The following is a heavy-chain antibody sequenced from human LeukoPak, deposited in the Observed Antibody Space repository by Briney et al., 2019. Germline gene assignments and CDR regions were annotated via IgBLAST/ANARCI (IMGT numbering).Heavy chain of an antibody. CDR3: AKDLRSTVTTWYYLDY. Sequence: GGSLRLSCAASGFTFSTYGMHWVRQAPGKGLEWVAVTSYDGSNKYYADSVKGRFTISRDNSKNTLYLQMNSLRAEDTAVYYCAKDLRSTVTTWYYLDYWGQGNLVTVSS. CDR1: GFTFSTYG. D-gene: IGHD4-17*01. J-gene: IGHJ4*02. CDR2: TSYDGSNK. V-gene: IGHV3-30*18.